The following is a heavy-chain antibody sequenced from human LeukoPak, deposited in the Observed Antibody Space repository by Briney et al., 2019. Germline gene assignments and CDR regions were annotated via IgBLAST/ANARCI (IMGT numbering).Heavy chain of an antibody. CDR3: ARSPYQSIAARPTYFQH. Sequence: ASVKVSCKASGGIFSSYAISWVRQAPGQGLEWMGGIIPIFGTANYAQKFQGRVTITTDESTSTAYMELSSLRSEDTAVYYCARSPYQSIAARPTYFQHWGQGTLVTVSS. CDR1: GGIFSSYA. J-gene: IGHJ1*01. V-gene: IGHV1-69*05. D-gene: IGHD6-6*01. CDR2: IIPIFGTA.